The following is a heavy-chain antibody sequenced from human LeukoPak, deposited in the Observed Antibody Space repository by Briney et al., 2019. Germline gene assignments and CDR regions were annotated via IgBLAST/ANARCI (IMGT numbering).Heavy chain of an antibody. J-gene: IGHJ4*02. CDR1: GFTFSDYY. V-gene: IGHV3-11*01. CDR3: ARDEGSGEMATIIPPPFDY. D-gene: IGHD5-24*01. Sequence: GGSLRLSCAASGFTFSDYYMSWIRQAPGKGLEWVSYISSSGSTIYYADSVKGRFTISRDNAKNSLYLQMNSLRAEDTAVYYCARDEGSGEMATIIPPPFDYWGQGTLVTVSS. CDR2: ISSSGSTI.